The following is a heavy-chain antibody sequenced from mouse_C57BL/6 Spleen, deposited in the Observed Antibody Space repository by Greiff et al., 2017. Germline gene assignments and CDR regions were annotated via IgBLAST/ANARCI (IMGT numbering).Heavy chain of an antibody. CDR3: ARSRLTIVTTTDAMDY. D-gene: IGHD2-5*01. Sequence: QVQLKQPGAELVKPGASVKLSCKASGYTFTSYWMQWVKQRPGQGLEWIGEIDPSDSYTNYNQKFKGKATLTVDTSSSTAYMQLSSLTSEDSAVYYCARSRLTIVTTTDAMDYWGQGTSVTVSS. CDR1: GYTFTSYW. CDR2: IDPSDSYT. J-gene: IGHJ4*01. V-gene: IGHV1-50*01.